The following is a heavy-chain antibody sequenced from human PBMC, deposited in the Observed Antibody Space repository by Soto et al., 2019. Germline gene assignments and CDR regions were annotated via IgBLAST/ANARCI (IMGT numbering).Heavy chain of an antibody. CDR3: ARKLRYFDWLPFDY. CDR2: INHSGST. Sequence: PSETLSLTCAVYGGSFSGYYRSWIRQPPGKGLEWIGEINHSGSTNYNPSLKSRVTISVDTSKNQFSLKLSSVTAADTAVYYCARKLRYFDWLPFDYWGQGTLVTVSS. CDR1: GGSFSGYY. D-gene: IGHD3-9*01. J-gene: IGHJ4*02. V-gene: IGHV4-34*01.